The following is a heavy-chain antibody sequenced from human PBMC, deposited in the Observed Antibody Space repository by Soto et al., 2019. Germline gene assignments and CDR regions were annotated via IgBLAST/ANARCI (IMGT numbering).Heavy chain of an antibody. J-gene: IGHJ6*02. Sequence: EVQLLESGGGLVQPGGSLRLSCAASGFTFSTYAMNWVRQAPGKGLEWVSSVSGTGGTTYYADSVKGRFTISRDNSKNTLYLQMNSLRAEDTAVYYCAKPPGVASTTYYYYGMDVWGQGTTVTVSS. CDR3: AKPPGVASTTYYYYGMDV. D-gene: IGHD1-26*01. CDR1: GFTFSTYA. CDR2: VSGTGGTT. V-gene: IGHV3-23*01.